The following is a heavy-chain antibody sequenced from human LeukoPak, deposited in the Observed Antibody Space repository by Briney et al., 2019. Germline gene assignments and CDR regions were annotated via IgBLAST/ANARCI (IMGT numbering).Heavy chain of an antibody. CDR3: ARAMANDAFDI. CDR2: IYSGGST. J-gene: IGHJ3*02. V-gene: IGHV3-66*01. D-gene: IGHD5-12*01. Sequence: GGSLRLSCAASGFTVSSNYVSWVRQAPGKGLEWVSVIYSGGSTYYADSVKGRFTISRDNSKNTLYLQMNSLRAEDTAVYYCARAMANDAFDIWGQGTMVTVSS. CDR1: GFTVSSNY.